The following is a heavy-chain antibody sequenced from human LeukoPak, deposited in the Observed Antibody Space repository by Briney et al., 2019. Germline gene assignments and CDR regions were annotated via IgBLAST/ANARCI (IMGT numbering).Heavy chain of an antibody. V-gene: IGHV4-59*01. J-gene: IGHJ4*02. Sequence: SETLSLTCTVSGDSISTYYWTWIRQPPGKGLEWIGYISYSGSTNYNPSLKSRVTISVDTSRNQFSLKLSSVTAAGTAVYYCARGRLGGSGSYYNVLDYWGQGTLVTVSS. CDR2: ISYSGST. CDR3: ARGRLGGSGSYYNVLDY. D-gene: IGHD3-10*01. CDR1: GDSISTYY.